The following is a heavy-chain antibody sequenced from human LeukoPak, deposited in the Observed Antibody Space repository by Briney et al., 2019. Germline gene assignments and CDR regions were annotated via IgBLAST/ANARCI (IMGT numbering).Heavy chain of an antibody. D-gene: IGHD2-2*01. V-gene: IGHV1-8*01. CDR3: ATGIVVVPAAI. Sequence: ASVTVSCKASGYTFTSYDINWVRQATGQGLAWMGWMNPNSGNTGYAQKFQGRVTMTRNTSISTAYMELSSLRSEDTAVYYCATGIVVVPAAIWGQGTLVTVSS. CDR2: MNPNSGNT. J-gene: IGHJ4*02. CDR1: GYTFTSYD.